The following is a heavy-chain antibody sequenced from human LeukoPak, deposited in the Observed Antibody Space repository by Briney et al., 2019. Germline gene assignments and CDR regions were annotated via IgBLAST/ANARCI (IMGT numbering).Heavy chain of an antibody. Sequence: GGSLRLSCTVSGFTVSSNSMSWVRQAPGKGLEWVSFIYSAGSTHYSDSVKGRFTISRDNAKNSLYLQMNSLRAEDTAVYYCARAKRNGFDIWGQGTMVTVSS. V-gene: IGHV3-53*01. J-gene: IGHJ3*02. CDR3: ARAKRNGFDI. CDR1: GFTVSSNS. CDR2: IYSAGST.